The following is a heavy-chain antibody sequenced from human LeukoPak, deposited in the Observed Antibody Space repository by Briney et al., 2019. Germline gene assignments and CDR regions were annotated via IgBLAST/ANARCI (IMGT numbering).Heavy chain of an antibody. CDR1: GGSISSTNNY. Sequence: PSETLSLTCTVSGGSISSTNNYWGWIRQPLEKGLEWIGSVYHSGSSYYNPSLKSRVTISIDTSKNQFSLRLSSVTAADTAIYYCARRYYYYMDVWGKGTTVTVSS. CDR3: ARRYYYYMDV. J-gene: IGHJ6*03. V-gene: IGHV4-39*01. CDR2: VYHSGSS.